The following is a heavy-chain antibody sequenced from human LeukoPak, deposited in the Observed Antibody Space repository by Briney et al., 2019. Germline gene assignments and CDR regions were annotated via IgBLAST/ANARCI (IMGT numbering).Heavy chain of an antibody. V-gene: IGHV3-23*01. CDR3: ALAYSYGRDAFDI. CDR2: ISGSGGST. CDR1: GFTFSSYG. J-gene: IGHJ3*02. D-gene: IGHD5-18*01. Sequence: TGGSLRLSCAASGFTFSSYGMSWVRQAPGKGLEWVSAISGSGGSTYYADSVKGRFTISRDNSKHTLFLQMHSLRAEDTAVYYCALAYSYGRDAFDIWGQGTMVTVSS.